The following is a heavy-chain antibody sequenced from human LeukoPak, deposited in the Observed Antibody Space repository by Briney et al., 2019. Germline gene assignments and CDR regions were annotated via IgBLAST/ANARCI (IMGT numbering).Heavy chain of an antibody. D-gene: IGHD6-13*01. J-gene: IGHJ4*02. V-gene: IGHV3-23*01. Sequence: GGSLRLSCAASGFAFSSYSMNWVRQAPGKGLEWVSAISGSGGSTYYADSVKGRFTISRDNSKNTLYLQMNSLRAEDTAVYYCAYGPSGYSSSWYPNWGQGTLVTVSS. CDR3: AYGPSGYSSSWYPN. CDR2: ISGSGGST. CDR1: GFAFSSYS.